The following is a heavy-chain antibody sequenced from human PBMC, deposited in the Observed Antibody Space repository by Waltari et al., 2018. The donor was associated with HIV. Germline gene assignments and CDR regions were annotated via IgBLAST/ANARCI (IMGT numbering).Heavy chain of an antibody. CDR1: GGSISSYY. CDR3: ARGGYSSSWYLNWFDP. CDR2: IYYSGST. V-gene: IGHV4-59*01. D-gene: IGHD6-13*01. Sequence: QVQLQESGPGLVKPSETLSLTCTVSGGSISSYYWSWIRQPPGKGLGWFGYIYYSGSTNYNPSLKSRVTISVDTSKNQFSLKLSSVTAADTAVYACARGGYSSSWYLNWFDPWGQGTLVTVSS. J-gene: IGHJ5*02.